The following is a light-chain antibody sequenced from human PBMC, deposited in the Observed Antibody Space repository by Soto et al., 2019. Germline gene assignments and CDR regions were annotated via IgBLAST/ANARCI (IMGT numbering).Light chain of an antibody. Sequence: DIQMTQSPSTLSGSVGDRVTITCRASQTISSWLAWYQQKPGKAPKLLIYKASTLKSGVPSRFSGSGSGTEFTLTISSLQPDDFATYYCQHYDSSPPYTFGQGTKVDIK. CDR3: QHYDSSPPYT. CDR2: KAS. J-gene: IGKJ2*01. V-gene: IGKV1-5*03. CDR1: QTISSW.